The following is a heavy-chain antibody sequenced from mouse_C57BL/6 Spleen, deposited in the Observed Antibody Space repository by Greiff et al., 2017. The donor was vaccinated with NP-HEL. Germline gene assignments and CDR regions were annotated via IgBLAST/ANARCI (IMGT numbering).Heavy chain of an antibody. CDR1: GYTFTSYW. CDR2: IHPNSGST. D-gene: IGHD1-1*01. CDR3: AREATGVATRAMDY. Sequence: QVQLQQPGAELVKPGASVKLSCKASGYTFTSYWMHWVKQRPGQGLEWIGMIHPNSGSTNYNEKFKSKATLTVDKSSSTAYMQLSSLTSEDSAVYYCAREATGVATRAMDYWGQGTSVTVSS. J-gene: IGHJ4*01. V-gene: IGHV1-64*01.